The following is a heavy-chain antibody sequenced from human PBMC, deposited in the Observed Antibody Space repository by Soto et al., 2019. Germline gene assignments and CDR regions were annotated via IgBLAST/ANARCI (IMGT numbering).Heavy chain of an antibody. V-gene: IGHV4-59*01. D-gene: IGHD6-13*01. CDR2: IYYSGST. J-gene: IGHJ4*02. CDR1: GGSISSYY. CDR3: ARDRSSSWYGYFDY. Sequence: SETLSLTCTVSGGSISSYYWSWIRQPPGKGLEWIGYIYYSGSTNYNPSLKSRVTISVDTYKNQFSLKLSSVTAADTAVYYCARDRSSSWYGYFDYWGQGTLVTVSS.